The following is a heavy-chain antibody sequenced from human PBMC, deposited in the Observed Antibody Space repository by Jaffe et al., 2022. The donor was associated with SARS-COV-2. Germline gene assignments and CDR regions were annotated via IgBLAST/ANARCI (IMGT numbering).Heavy chain of an antibody. D-gene: IGHD3-16*01. J-gene: IGHJ4*02. CDR1: GFTFSSYS. CDR2: ISSSSSTI. V-gene: IGHV3-48*01. CDR3: ARDQKDHDYVWGSYGY. Sequence: EVQLVESGGGLVQPGGSLRLSCAASGFTFSSYSMNWVRQAPGKGLEWVSYISSSSSTIYYADSVKGRFTISRDNAKNSLYLQMNSLRAEDTAVYYCARDQKDHDYVWGSYGYWGQGTLVTVSS.